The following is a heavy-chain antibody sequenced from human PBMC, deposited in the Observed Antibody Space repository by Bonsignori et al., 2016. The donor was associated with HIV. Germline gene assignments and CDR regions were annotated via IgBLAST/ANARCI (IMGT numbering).Heavy chain of an antibody. Sequence: WVRQAPGQGLEWMGWINPKTSGRNYVEKFQGRVTMTTDTSISTGYMELSRLRSDDTAVYYCASLSRYSPSYYMDVWGVGTTVTVSS. V-gene: IGHV1-2*02. J-gene: IGHJ6*03. D-gene: IGHD1-26*01. CDR2: INPKTSGR. CDR3: ASLSRYSPSYYMDV.